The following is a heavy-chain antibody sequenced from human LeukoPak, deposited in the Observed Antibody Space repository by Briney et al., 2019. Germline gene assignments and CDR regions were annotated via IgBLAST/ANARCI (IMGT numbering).Heavy chain of an antibody. CDR1: GFSLSTSGVG. CDR3: AHRLSDRSGYYGGYFQH. J-gene: IGHJ1*01. CDR2: IYWDDDK. V-gene: IGHV2-5*02. D-gene: IGHD3-22*01. Sequence: SGPTLVNPTQTLTLTCTFSGFSLSTSGVGVGWIRQPPGKALEWLALIYWDDDKRYSPSLKSRLTITKDTSKNQVVRTMTNMEPVDTATYCGAHRLSDRSGYYGGYFQHWGQGTLGTVSP.